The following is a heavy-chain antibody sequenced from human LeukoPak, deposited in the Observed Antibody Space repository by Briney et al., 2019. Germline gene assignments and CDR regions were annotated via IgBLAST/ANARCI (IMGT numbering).Heavy chain of an antibody. J-gene: IGHJ4*02. Sequence: PGGSLRLSCAASGFTFSDHYMDWVRQAPGKGLEGIGRIKKKSDGGTTDYAAPMKGRFTISRDDSKNTLYLQMNSLTTEDTAVYYCTTVGLSGYYDSRGYYYFDYWGQGTLVTVSS. CDR3: TTVGLSGYYDSRGYYYFDY. CDR2: IKKKSDGGTT. V-gene: IGHV3-15*01. D-gene: IGHD3-22*01. CDR1: GFTFSDHY.